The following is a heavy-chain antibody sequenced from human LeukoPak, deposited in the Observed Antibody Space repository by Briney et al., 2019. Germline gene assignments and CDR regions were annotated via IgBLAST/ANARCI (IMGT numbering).Heavy chain of an antibody. CDR3: AREFPFCGADCFSGVFDI. CDR2: ISAYNGNT. Sequence: ASVKVSCKASGYTFTSYGISWVRQAPGQGLEWMGWISAYNGNTNYAQKLQGRVTMTTDTSTSTAYMELRSLRSDDTAVYYCAREFPFCGADCFSGVFDIWGQGTMVTVS. CDR1: GYTFTSYG. D-gene: IGHD2-21*02. V-gene: IGHV1-18*01. J-gene: IGHJ3*02.